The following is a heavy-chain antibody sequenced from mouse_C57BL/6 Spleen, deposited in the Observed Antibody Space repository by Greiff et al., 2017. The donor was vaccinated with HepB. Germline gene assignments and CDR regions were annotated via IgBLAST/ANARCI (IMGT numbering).Heavy chain of an antibody. CDR2: MEPNSGGT. J-gene: IGHJ4*01. Sequence: VQLQQPGAELVKPGASVKLSCKASGYTFTSYWMHWVKQRPGRGLEWIGRMEPNSGGTKYNEKFKSKATLTVDKPSSTAYMQLSSLTSEDSAVYYCARSDYPLYAMDYWGQGTSVTVSS. CDR1: GYTFTSYW. D-gene: IGHD2-4*01. CDR3: ARSDYPLYAMDY. V-gene: IGHV1-72*01.